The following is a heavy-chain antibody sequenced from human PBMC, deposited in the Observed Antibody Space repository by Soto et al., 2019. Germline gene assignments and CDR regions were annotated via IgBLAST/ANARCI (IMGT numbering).Heavy chain of an antibody. CDR3: ARGAKVIAARRGFDY. CDR1: GGSFSGYY. V-gene: IGHV4-34*01. Sequence: QVQLQQWGAGLLKPSETLSLTCAVYGGSFSGYYWSWIRQPPGKGLEWIGEINHSGSTNYNPSLKSRVTISVDTSKNQFSLKLSSVTAADTAVYYCARGAKVIAARRGFDYWGQGTLVTVSS. D-gene: IGHD6-6*01. J-gene: IGHJ4*02. CDR2: INHSGST.